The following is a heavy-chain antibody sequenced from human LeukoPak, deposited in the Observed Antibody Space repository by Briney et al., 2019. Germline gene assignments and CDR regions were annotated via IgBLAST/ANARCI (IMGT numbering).Heavy chain of an antibody. CDR3: ARDLRIAVAGDYYYYGMDV. CDR2: INPNSGGT. Sequence: EASVKVSCKASGYTFTGYYMHWVRQAPGQGLEWMGWINPNSGGTNYAQEFQGRVTMTRDTSISTAYMELSRLRSDDTAVYYCARDLRIAVAGDYYYYGMDVWGQGTTVTVSS. D-gene: IGHD6-19*01. J-gene: IGHJ6*02. V-gene: IGHV1-2*02. CDR1: GYTFTGYY.